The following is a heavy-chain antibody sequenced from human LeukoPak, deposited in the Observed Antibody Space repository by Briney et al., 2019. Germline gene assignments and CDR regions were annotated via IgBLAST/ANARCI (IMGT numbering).Heavy chain of an antibody. D-gene: IGHD1-14*01. J-gene: IGHJ4*02. CDR3: AEENREYYFDY. CDR2: ISYDGSNK. Sequence: SGGSLRLSCAASGFTFSTYGMHWVRQAPGKGLEWVAAISYDGSNKYYGDSVKGRSTISRDNSKNTLYLEMKRLRAEDTAVYYCAEENREYYFDYWGQGTLVTVSS. CDR1: GFTFSTYG. V-gene: IGHV3-30*18.